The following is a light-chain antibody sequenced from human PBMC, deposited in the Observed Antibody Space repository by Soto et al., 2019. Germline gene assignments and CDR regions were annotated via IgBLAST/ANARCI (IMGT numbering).Light chain of an antibody. Sequence: DIVMTQSPDSLAVSLGERATINCKSSQTVLYSSNNKNYLAWYQQKPGQPTKVLIYWASTRESGVPDRFSGSGSGTDFNRTISSLQAEDVAVYYCQQYYSTVSFGGGTKVEIK. CDR1: QTVLYSSNNKNY. CDR2: WAS. CDR3: QQYYSTVS. J-gene: IGKJ4*01. V-gene: IGKV4-1*01.